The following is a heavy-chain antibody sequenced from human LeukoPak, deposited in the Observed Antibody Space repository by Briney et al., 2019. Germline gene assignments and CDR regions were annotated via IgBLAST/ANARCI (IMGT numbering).Heavy chain of an antibody. CDR2: IYSGGST. CDR1: GFTVSNNY. CDR3: ASPPGGY. J-gene: IGHJ4*02. Sequence: QPGGSLRLSCAASGFTVSNNYMIWVRQAPGKGLEWVSFIYSGGSTSYADSVRGRFTISRDNSKNTLTLQMNSLKVEDTAVYYCASPPGGYWGQGTLVTVSS. D-gene: IGHD3-10*01. V-gene: IGHV3-66*01.